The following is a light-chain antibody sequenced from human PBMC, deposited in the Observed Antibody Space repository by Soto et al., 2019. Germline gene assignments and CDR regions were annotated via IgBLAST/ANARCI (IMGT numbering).Light chain of an antibody. J-gene: IGKJ1*01. V-gene: IGKV1-6*01. Sequence: AIQMTQSPSSLSASVGDRVTITCRASQGIRNDLAWYQQKPGKAPNLLIFAASRLASGVPSRFSGSRSGTDFTLTSSSLQPEDFATYYCLQDYSYPQTFGQGTKVEIK. CDR2: AAS. CDR1: QGIRND. CDR3: LQDYSYPQT.